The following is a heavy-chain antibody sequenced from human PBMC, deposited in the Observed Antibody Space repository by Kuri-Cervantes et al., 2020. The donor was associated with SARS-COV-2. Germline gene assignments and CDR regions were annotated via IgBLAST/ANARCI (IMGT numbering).Heavy chain of an antibody. CDR1: GCTFTSYV. CDR2: ISAYNGNT. V-gene: IGHV1-18*01. D-gene: IGHD3-3*01. CDR3: ATLPRRFLEWFPFGIAGDY. J-gene: IGHJ4*02. Sequence: ASVTVSCKASGCTFTSYVISWVRPAPGQGLEWMGLISAYNGNTNYAQKLQGRVTMTTDTSTSTAYMEPRSLRSEDTAVYFCATLPRRFLEWFPFGIAGDYWGQGTLVTVSS.